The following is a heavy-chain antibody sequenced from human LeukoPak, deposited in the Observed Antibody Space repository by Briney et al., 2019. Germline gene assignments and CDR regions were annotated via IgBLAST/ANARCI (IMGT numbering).Heavy chain of an antibody. CDR1: GFTFSSYW. J-gene: IGHJ6*03. Sequence: PGGSLRLSCAASGFTFSSYWMSWVRQAPGKGLEWVANIKQDGSEKYYVDSVKGRFTISRDNAKNSLYLQMNSLRAEDTAAYYCARGPTKSARRGGYYMDVWGKGTTVTVSS. CDR3: ARGPTKSARRGGYYMDV. V-gene: IGHV3-7*01. CDR2: IKQDGSEK. D-gene: IGHD1-26*01.